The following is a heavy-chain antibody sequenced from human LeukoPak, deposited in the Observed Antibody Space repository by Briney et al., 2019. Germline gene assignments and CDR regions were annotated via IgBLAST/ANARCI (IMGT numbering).Heavy chain of an antibody. D-gene: IGHD3-10*01. J-gene: IGHJ4*02. V-gene: IGHV4-39*01. CDR3: ARVPQLYYYGSVSRGFDY. CDR1: GGSISSSSYY. Sequence: PSETLSLTCTVSGGSISSSSYYWGWIRQPPGKGLEWIGSIYYSGSTYYNPSLKSRATISVDTSKNLFSLKLSSVTAADTAVYYCARVPQLYYYGSVSRGFDYWGQGTLVTVSS. CDR2: IYYSGST.